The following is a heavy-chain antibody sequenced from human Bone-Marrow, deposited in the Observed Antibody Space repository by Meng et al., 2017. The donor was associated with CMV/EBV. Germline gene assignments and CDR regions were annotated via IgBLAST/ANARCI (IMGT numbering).Heavy chain of an antibody. D-gene: IGHD3-10*01. CDR3: AREVYSTMVRGVINY. J-gene: IGHJ4*02. Sequence: SGFTFSSYWIGWVRQAPGKGLEWVANIKQDGSEKYYVDSVKGRFTISRDNAKNSLYLQMNSLRAEDTAVYYCAREVYSTMVRGVINYWGQGTLVTVSS. V-gene: IGHV3-7*03. CDR1: GFTFSSYW. CDR2: IKQDGSEK.